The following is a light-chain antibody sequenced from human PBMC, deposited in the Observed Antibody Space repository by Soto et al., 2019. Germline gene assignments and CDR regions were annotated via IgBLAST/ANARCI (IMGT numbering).Light chain of an antibody. Sequence: QSVLTQPPSASGTPGQRVTISCSGSSSNIGSNTVKWYQQLPGTAPKLLIYSNNQRPSGVPDRLSGSKSGTSASLAISGLQSEDEADYSCATWDGSLNGVVFGGGTKLTVL. V-gene: IGLV1-44*01. CDR3: ATWDGSLNGVV. J-gene: IGLJ2*01. CDR1: SSNIGSNT. CDR2: SNN.